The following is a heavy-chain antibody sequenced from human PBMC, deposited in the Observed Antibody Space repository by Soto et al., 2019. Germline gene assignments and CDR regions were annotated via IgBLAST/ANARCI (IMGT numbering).Heavy chain of an antibody. CDR1: GYTFTRHG. CDR3: VRDTGPYNYHYDAFDL. D-gene: IGHD1-20*01. V-gene: IGHV1-18*04. CDR2: ISVVNGNT. Sequence: QVKLVQSGETVKEPGASMKVSCATSGYTFTRHGFSWVRQAPGQGLEWMGWISVVNGNTKYAQKFHDRVTLTTDTSTTTAHMELRSLSTDDTATYYCVRDTGPYNYHYDAFDLWGQGTAVTVSS. J-gene: IGHJ3*01.